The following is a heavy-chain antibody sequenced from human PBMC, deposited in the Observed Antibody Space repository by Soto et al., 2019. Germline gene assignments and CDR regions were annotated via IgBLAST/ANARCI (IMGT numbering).Heavy chain of an antibody. CDR1: GGSISSSSYY. V-gene: IGHV4-39*01. Sequence: QLQLQESGPGLVKPSETLSLTCTVSGGSISSSSYYWGWIRQPPGKGLEWIGSIYYSGSTYYNPSLKSRVTISVDTSKNQFSLKLSSVTAADTAVYYCASGRDGYNSGENDDAFDIWGQGTMVTVSS. CDR2: IYYSGST. J-gene: IGHJ3*02. CDR3: ASGRDGYNSGENDDAFDI. D-gene: IGHD1-26*01.